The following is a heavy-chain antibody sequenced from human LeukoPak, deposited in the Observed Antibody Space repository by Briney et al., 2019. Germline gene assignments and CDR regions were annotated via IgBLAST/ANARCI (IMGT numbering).Heavy chain of an antibody. D-gene: IGHD3-22*01. CDR1: GGSFSGYY. J-gene: IGHJ4*02. Sequence: PSETLPLTCAVYGGSFSGYYWSWIRQPPGKGLEWIGEINHSGSTNYNPSLKSRVTISVDTSKNQFSLKLSSVTAADTAAYYCARGRYGSRYDSSGYYSKTVDYWGQGTLVTVSS. V-gene: IGHV4-34*01. CDR2: INHSGST. CDR3: ARGRYGSRYDSSGYYSKTVDY.